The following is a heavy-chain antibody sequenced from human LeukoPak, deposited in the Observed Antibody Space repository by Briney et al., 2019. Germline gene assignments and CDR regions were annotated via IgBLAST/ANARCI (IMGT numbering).Heavy chain of an antibody. V-gene: IGHV3-48*04. D-gene: IGHD3-10*01. CDR1: GFTFSTYS. Sequence: GGSLRLSCAASGFTFSTYSMNWVRQAPGKGLEWISYISSSSGAIYYADSVKGRFTISRDNAKNSLYLQMNSLRAEDTAVYYCARTPDRLWFGELLAPNFDYWGQGTLVTVSS. CDR3: ARTPDRLWFGELLAPNFDY. J-gene: IGHJ4*02. CDR2: ISSSSGAI.